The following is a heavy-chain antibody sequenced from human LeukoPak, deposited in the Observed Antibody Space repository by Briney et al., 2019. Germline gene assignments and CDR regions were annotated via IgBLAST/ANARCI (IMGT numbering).Heavy chain of an antibody. V-gene: IGHV3-64D*09. Sequence: GGSLRLSCSASGYPFSSYAMHWVRQAPGKGLEYVSAISDSGGSTYYADSVKGRFTITRDNSKNTLYLQVSSLRAEDTAVYFCVRGYSFGPYGMDVWGQGTTVTVSS. CDR2: ISDSGGST. J-gene: IGHJ6*02. D-gene: IGHD2-15*01. CDR3: VRGYSFGPYGMDV. CDR1: GYPFSSYA.